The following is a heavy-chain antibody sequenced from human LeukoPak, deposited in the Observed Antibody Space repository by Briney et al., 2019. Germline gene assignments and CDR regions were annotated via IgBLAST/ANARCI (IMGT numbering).Heavy chain of an antibody. J-gene: IGHJ4*02. CDR2: ISSSGSTV. Sequence: GGSLRLSCTASGFTFSDHYMSWIRQAPGKGLEWISYISSSGSTVFYADSVKGRFTISRDDAENSLYLQMNSLRAEDTAVYYCARHRESRSSWDYFDYWGQGILVTVSS. V-gene: IGHV3-11*01. CDR1: GFTFSDHY. CDR3: ARHRESRSSWDYFDY. D-gene: IGHD6-13*01.